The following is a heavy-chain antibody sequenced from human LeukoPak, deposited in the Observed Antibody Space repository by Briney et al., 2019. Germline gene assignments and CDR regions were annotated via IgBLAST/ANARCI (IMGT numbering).Heavy chain of an antibody. CDR3: ARKLYSDNSHDAFDI. CDR2: ISSSSTNI. Sequence: PGESLRLSCAASGFTFSSYTMNWVRQAPGKGLEWVSCISSSSTNIYYADSVKGRFTISRDNAKNSLYLQMNSLRAEDMAVYYCARKLYSDNSHDAFDIWGQGTMVIVSS. J-gene: IGHJ3*02. CDR1: GFTFSSYT. V-gene: IGHV3-21*01. D-gene: IGHD1-26*01.